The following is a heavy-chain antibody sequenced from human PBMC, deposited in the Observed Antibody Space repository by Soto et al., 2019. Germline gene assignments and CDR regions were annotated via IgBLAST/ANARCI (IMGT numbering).Heavy chain of an antibody. D-gene: IGHD1-26*01. CDR2: ISAYNGNT. Sequence: ASVKVSCKASGYTFTSYGISWVRQAPGQGLEWMGWISAYNGNTNYAQKLQGRVTMTTDTSTSTAYMELRSLRSDDTAVYYCARDNEMGATPYNWFDPWGQGTLVTVSS. CDR1: GYTFTSYG. J-gene: IGHJ5*02. V-gene: IGHV1-18*01. CDR3: ARDNEMGATPYNWFDP.